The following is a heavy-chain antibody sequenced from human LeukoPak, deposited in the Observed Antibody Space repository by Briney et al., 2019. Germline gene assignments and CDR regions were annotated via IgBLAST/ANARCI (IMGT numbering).Heavy chain of an antibody. D-gene: IGHD6-13*01. V-gene: IGHV4-34*01. J-gene: IGHJ4*02. CDR1: GGSFSGYY. Sequence: PSETLSLTCAVYGGSFSGYYWSWIRQPPGKGLEWMGEINHSGSTNYNPSLKSRVTISVDTSKNQFSLKLSSVTAADTAVYYCARAPTGGAAAVTWDYWGQGTLVTVSS. CDR2: INHSGST. CDR3: ARAPTGGAAAVTWDY.